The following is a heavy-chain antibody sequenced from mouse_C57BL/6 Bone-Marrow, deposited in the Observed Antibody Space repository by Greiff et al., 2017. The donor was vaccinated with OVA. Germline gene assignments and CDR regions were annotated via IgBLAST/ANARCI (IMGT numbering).Heavy chain of an antibody. V-gene: IGHV1-54*01. J-gene: IGHJ2*01. CDR2: INPGSGGT. CDR1: GYAFTNYL. CDR3: ARDHYYGSSSFDY. Sequence: QVQLQQSGAELVRPGTSVKVSCKASGYAFTNYLIEWVKQRPGQGLEWIGVINPGSGGTNYNEKFKGKATLTADKSSSTAYMQLSSLTSEDSAVYFCARDHYYGSSSFDYWGQGTTLTVSS. D-gene: IGHD1-1*01.